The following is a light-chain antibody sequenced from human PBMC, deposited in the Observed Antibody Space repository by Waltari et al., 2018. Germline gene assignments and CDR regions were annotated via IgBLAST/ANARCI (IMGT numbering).Light chain of an antibody. J-gene: IGLJ2*01. Sequence: QAVLTQPSSLSASPGASASLTCTLRSGINVGTYRIYWYQQKPGSPPQYLLRYKSDSDKQQGSGVPGRVSGSKDASANAGILLISGLQSEDEADYYCMIWHSSASVFGGGTKLTVL. V-gene: IGLV5-45*03. CDR2: YKSDSDK. CDR3: MIWHSSASV. CDR1: SGINVGTYR.